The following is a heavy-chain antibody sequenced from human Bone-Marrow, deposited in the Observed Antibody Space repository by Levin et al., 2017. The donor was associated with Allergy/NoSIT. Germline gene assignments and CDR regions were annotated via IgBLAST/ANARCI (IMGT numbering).Heavy chain of an antibody. J-gene: IGHJ3*02. D-gene: IGHD5-12*01. Sequence: GESLKISCAASGFTFSSYWMSWVRQAPGKGLEWVANIKQDGSEKYYVDSVKGRFTISRDNAKNSLYLQMNSLRAEDTAVYYCARASPFPIGVADAFDIWGQGTMVTVSS. CDR2: IKQDGSEK. CDR1: GFTFSSYW. CDR3: ARASPFPIGVADAFDI. V-gene: IGHV3-7*01.